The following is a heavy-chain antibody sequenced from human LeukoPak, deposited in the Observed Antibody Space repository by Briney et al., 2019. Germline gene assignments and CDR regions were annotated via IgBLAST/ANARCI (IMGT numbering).Heavy chain of an antibody. J-gene: IGHJ4*02. V-gene: IGHV1-69*06. CDR1: GGTFISYA. CDR2: IIPIFGTA. CDR3: ARAGYCSGGSCFALDY. D-gene: IGHD2-15*01. Sequence: GSSVKVSCKASGGTFISYAISWVRQAPGQGLEWMGRIIPIFGTANYAQKFQGRVTITADKSTSTAYMELSSLRSEDTAVYYCARAGYCSGGSCFALDYWGQGTLVTVSS.